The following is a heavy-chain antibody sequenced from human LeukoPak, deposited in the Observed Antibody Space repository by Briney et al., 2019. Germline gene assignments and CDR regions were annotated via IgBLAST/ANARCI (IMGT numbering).Heavy chain of an antibody. V-gene: IGHV1-2*02. J-gene: IGHJ4*02. CDR1: GYTFTGYN. D-gene: IGHD1-1*01. CDR3: VRDVHNWNDDY. CDR2: INPNNGDT. Sequence: ASVKVSCKASGYTFTGYNVHWVRQAPGQGLEWMGWINPNNGDTQYPPKFQGRVTLTRDTSISTAYMDLSSLRSDDTAVYYCVRDVHNWNDDYWGQGTLDTVSS.